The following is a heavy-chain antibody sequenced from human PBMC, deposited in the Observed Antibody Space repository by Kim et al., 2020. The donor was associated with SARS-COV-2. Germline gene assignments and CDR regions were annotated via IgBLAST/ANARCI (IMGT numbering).Heavy chain of an antibody. Sequence: GGSLRLSCAASGFTFSSYSMNWVRQAPGKGLEWVSSISSSSSYIYYADSVKGRFTISRDNAKNSLYLQMNSLRAEDTAVYYCARGLRYFDWLLITCDAFDIWGQGTMVTVSS. CDR1: GFTFSSYS. D-gene: IGHD3-9*01. V-gene: IGHV3-21*01. J-gene: IGHJ3*02. CDR2: ISSSSSYI. CDR3: ARGLRYFDWLLITCDAFDI.